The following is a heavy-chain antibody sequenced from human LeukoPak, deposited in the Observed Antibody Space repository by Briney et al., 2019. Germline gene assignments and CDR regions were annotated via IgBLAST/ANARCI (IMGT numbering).Heavy chain of an antibody. CDR2: ISGSGGST. CDR1: GFTFSSYG. Sequence: GGTLRLSCAASGFTFSSYGMSWVRQAPGKGLEWVSAISGSGGSTYYADSVKGRFTISRDNAKNSLYLQMNSLRAEDTAVYYCARVFITGDAFDIWGQGTMVTVSS. CDR3: ARVFITGDAFDI. J-gene: IGHJ3*02. V-gene: IGHV3-23*01. D-gene: IGHD2-8*02.